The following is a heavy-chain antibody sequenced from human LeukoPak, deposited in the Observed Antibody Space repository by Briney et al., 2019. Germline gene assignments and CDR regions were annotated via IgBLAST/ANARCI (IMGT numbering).Heavy chain of an antibody. Sequence: PSETLSLTCAVYGGSFSGYYWSWIRQPPGKGLEWIGEINHSGSTNYNPSLKSRVTISVDTSKNQFSLKLSSVTAADTAVYYCARAPPRFRPNRYCSSTSCYVAHFQHRGQGTLVTVSS. CDR3: ARAPPRFRPNRYCSSTSCYVAHFQH. V-gene: IGHV4-34*01. D-gene: IGHD2-2*01. J-gene: IGHJ1*01. CDR2: INHSGST. CDR1: GGSFSGYY.